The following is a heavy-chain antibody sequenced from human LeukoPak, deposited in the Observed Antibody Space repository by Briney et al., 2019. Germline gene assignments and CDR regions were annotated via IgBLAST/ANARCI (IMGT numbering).Heavy chain of an antibody. CDR2: IWDDGNNK. Sequence: GGSLRLSCAASGFSFSNHGMHWVRQAPGKRLEWVAVIWDDGNNKRYANSVTGRFTISRDNSESTLYLQMNGLTAEDTAMYYCARDSYQDYYGRFDPWGQGTLVIVSS. J-gene: IGHJ5*02. V-gene: IGHV3-33*01. CDR1: GFSFSNHG. D-gene: IGHD3-10*01. CDR3: ARDSYQDYYGRFDP.